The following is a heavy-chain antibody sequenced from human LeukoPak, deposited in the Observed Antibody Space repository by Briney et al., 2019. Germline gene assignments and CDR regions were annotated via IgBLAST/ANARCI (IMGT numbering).Heavy chain of an antibody. CDR3: AREYSYGPYYYMDV. V-gene: IGHV3-53*01. CDR2: IYSGGST. D-gene: IGHD5-18*01. J-gene: IGHJ6*03. Sequence: GGSLRLSCAASGFTVSSNYMSWVRQAPGKGLEGVPVIYSGGSTYYADSVKGRFTISRDNSKNTLYLQMNSLRAEDTAVYYCAREYSYGPYYYMDVWGKGTTVTVSS. CDR1: GFTVSSNY.